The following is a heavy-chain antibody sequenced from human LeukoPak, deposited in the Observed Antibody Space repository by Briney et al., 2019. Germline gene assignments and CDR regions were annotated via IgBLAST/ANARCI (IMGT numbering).Heavy chain of an antibody. CDR2: INPDNGNT. CDR3: ATYYCSTTSCYPYFFDY. CDR1: GYTFTGYY. J-gene: IGHJ4*02. Sequence: EASVKVSCKASGYTFTGYYIHWVRQAPGQGLEWMGWINPDNGNTKYAQKFQGRVTMTTDTSTSTAHMELRSLRSDDTAVYYCATYYCSTTSCYPYFFDYWGQGTLVTVSS. V-gene: IGHV1-18*04. D-gene: IGHD2-2*01.